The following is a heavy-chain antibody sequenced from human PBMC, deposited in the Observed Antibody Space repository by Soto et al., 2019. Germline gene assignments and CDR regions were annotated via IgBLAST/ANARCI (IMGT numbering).Heavy chain of an antibody. D-gene: IGHD6-13*01. V-gene: IGHV3-21*01. CDR3: ARDRRVAAGLDY. CDR1: GFTFSSYS. CDR2: ISSSSSYI. J-gene: IGHJ4*02. Sequence: GGSLRLSCAGSGFTFSSYSMNWVRQAPGKGLEWVSSISSSSSYIYYADSVKGRFTISRDNAKNSLYLQMNSLRAEDTAAYYCARDRRVAAGLDYWGQGTLVTVSS.